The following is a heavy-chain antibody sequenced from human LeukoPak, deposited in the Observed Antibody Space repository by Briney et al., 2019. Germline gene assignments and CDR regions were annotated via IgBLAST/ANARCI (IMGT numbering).Heavy chain of an antibody. CDR1: GYSFTSYW. J-gene: IGHJ6*02. D-gene: IGHD6-19*01. CDR2: IHPGDSDT. V-gene: IGHV5-51*01. CDR3: ARQASGWYNYYGMDV. Sequence: GESLKISCKGSGYSFTSYWIGWVRQMPGKGLEWMGIIHPGDSDTRYSPSFQGQVTISADKSISTAYLQWSSLKASDTAMYYCARQASGWYNYYGMDVWGQGTTVTVSS.